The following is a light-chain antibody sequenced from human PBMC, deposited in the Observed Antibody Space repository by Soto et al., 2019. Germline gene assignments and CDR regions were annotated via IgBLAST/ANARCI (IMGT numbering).Light chain of an antibody. Sequence: DIQMTQSPSTLSASVGDRVTTTCRASQSISRWLAWYQQKPGKAPNLLIYDASTLHSGVPSRFSGSGSGTEFTLTITNLQPDDFATYFCQQYNTPWTFGQGTNVEIK. J-gene: IGKJ1*01. CDR2: DAS. CDR3: QQYNTPWT. V-gene: IGKV1-5*01. CDR1: QSISRW.